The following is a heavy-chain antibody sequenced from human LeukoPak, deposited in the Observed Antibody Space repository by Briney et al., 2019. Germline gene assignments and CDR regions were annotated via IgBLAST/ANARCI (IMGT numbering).Heavy chain of an antibody. Sequence: PSQTLSLTCTVSGYSISSGYYWGWIRQPPGKGLEWIGSIYHSGSTYYNPSLKSRVTISVDTSKNQFSLKLSSVTAADTAVYYCARDWDSSGWGLYNWFDPWGQGTLVTVSS. CDR2: IYHSGST. V-gene: IGHV4-38-2*02. CDR3: ARDWDSSGWGLYNWFDP. J-gene: IGHJ5*02. D-gene: IGHD6-19*01. CDR1: GYSISSGYY.